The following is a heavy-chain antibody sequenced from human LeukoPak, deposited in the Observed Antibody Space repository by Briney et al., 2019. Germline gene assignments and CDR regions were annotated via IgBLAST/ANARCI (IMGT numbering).Heavy chain of an antibody. D-gene: IGHD6-6*01. CDR3: AKGRNFDSSSLFDY. J-gene: IGHJ4*02. CDR1: GFTFDDYA. V-gene: IGHV3-9*01. Sequence: GGSLRLSCAASGFTFDDYAMHWVRQAPGKGLEWVSGISWNSGSIGYADSVKGRFTISRDNAKNTLYLQMNSLRAEDTAVYYCAKGRNFDSSSLFDYWGQGTLVTVSS. CDR2: ISWNSGSI.